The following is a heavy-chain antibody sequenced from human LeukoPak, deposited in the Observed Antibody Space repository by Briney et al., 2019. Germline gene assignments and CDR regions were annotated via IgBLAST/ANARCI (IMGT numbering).Heavy chain of an antibody. CDR3: ARDRGVRGVIVNFDY. D-gene: IGHD3-10*01. V-gene: IGHV4-4*07. CDR1: GGSINSYY. CDR2: IYTSGST. J-gene: IGHJ4*02. Sequence: SETLSLTCTVSGGSINSYYWSWIRQPAGKGLEWIGRIYTSGSTNYNPSLKSRVTMSVDTSKNQFSLKLSSVTAADTAVYYCARDRGVRGVIVNFDYWGQGTLVTVSS.